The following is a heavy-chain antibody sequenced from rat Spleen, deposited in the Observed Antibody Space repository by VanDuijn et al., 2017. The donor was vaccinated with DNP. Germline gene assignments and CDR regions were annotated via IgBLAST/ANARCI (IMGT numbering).Heavy chain of an antibody. J-gene: IGHJ3*01. D-gene: IGHD5-1*01. V-gene: IGHV4-2*01. CDR2: IKQDSSVI. CDR3: VTRGTGSDNWFAY. CDR1: GLNFSDYW. Sequence: EVKLVESGGGLVQPGRSLKLSCAASGLNFSDYWMGWVRQAPGRGLEWMGEIKQDSSVINHNPSLRNRFTISRDNAQNRLYLQMKNLGSADTAIYYCVTRGTGSDNWFAYWGQGTLVTVSS.